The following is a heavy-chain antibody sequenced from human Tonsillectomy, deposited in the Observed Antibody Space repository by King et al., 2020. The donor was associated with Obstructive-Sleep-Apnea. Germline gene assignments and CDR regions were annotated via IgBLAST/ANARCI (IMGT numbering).Heavy chain of an antibody. CDR1: GFTFSSSA. D-gene: IGHD3-3*01. V-gene: IGHV3-30*04. CDR3: ARPQSRLTMWVDFAP. Sequence: VQLVESGGGVVHPGRSLTLSCAASGFTFSSSAMHWLRHTPGKGLEWVSFIGYDGRNKYYADSVKGRFTISRDNSKNTLYLQMNSLRVEDTAVYYCARPQSRLTMWVDFAPWGHGTQVTVSS. J-gene: IGHJ5*02. CDR2: IGYDGRNK.